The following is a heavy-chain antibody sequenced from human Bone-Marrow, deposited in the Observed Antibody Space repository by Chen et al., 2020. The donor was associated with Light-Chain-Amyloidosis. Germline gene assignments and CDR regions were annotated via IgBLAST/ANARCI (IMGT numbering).Heavy chain of an antibody. CDR2: IIPMLEKT. CDR3: ASAPPTTFNVYAMDV. CDR1: GEPFSSYA. J-gene: IGHJ6*02. D-gene: IGHD3-3*02. Sequence: QVQLVQSGAEVKKPGSSVKVSCKASGEPFSSYAISWVRQAPGQGLEWVGRIIPMLEKTKYAQKFLGRVEITADRSTRTSHLEMPGLTFEDTAIYYCASAPPTTFNVYAMDVWGQGTTVVVSS. V-gene: IGHV1-69*04.